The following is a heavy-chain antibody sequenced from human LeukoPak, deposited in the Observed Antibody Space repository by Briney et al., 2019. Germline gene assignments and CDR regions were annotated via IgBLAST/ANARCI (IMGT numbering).Heavy chain of an antibody. CDR3: AKLTSASGAYGVDV. J-gene: IGHJ6*02. CDR1: GFTFSSYA. D-gene: IGHD3-10*01. CDR2: ISGSGGST. Sequence: GGSLRLSCAASGFTFSSYAMSWVRQAPGKGLEWVSAISGSGGSTYYADSVKGRFTISRDNSKNTVYLQMNSLRAEDTAIYYCAKLTSASGAYGVDVWGQGTTVTVSS. V-gene: IGHV3-23*01.